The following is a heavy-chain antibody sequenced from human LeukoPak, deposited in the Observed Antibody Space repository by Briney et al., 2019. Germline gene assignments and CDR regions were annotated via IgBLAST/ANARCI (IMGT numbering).Heavy chain of an antibody. D-gene: IGHD5-18*01. CDR1: GGTFSSYA. CDR2: IIPIFGTA. J-gene: IGHJ3*02. Sequence: SVKVSCKASGGTFSSYAISWVRQAPGQGLEWMGRIIPIFGTANYAQKFQGRVTITTDESTSTAYMELSSLRSEDTAVYYCARDQWVDLRSPTRGLYTAMVEEAAFDIWGQGTMVTVSS. V-gene: IGHV1-69*05. CDR3: ARDQWVDLRSPTRGLYTAMVEEAAFDI.